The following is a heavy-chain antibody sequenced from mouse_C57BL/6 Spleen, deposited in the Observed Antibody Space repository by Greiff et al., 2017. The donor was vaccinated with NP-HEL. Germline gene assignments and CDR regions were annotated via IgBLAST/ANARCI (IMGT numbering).Heavy chain of an antibody. Sequence: QVHVKQSGAELARPGASVKLSCKASGYTFTSYGISWVKQRTGQGLEWIGEIYPRSGNTYYNEKFKGKATLTADKSSSTAYMELRSLTSEDSAVYFCARGGLLYDYWGQGTTLTVSS. CDR1: GYTFTSYG. D-gene: IGHD2-1*01. CDR3: ARGGLLYDY. V-gene: IGHV1-81*01. CDR2: IYPRSGNT. J-gene: IGHJ2*01.